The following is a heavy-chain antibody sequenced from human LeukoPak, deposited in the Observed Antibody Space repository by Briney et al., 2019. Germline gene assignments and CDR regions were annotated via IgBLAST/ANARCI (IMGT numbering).Heavy chain of an antibody. D-gene: IGHD4-17*01. CDR3: AMTTVTTFRPGAFDI. V-gene: IGHV3-23*01. J-gene: IGHJ3*02. CDR1: GFTFSSYG. Sequence: GRSLRLSCAASGFTFSSYGMHWVRQAPGKGLEWVSAISGSGGSTYYADSVKGRFTISRDNSKNTLYLQMNSLRAEDTAVYYCAMTTVTTFRPGAFDIWGQGTMVTVSS. CDR2: ISGSGGST.